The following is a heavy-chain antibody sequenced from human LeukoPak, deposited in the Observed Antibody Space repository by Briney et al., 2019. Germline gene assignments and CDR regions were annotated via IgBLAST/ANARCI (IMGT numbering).Heavy chain of an antibody. V-gene: IGHV4-4*07. CDR1: GASISSYY. Sequence: PSETLSLTCTVSGASISSYYWTWIRQPAGKGLEWIGRIYTSGSTNYNPSLKSRDAMSVDTSKNQFSLKLSSVTAADTAVYYCARLSADSSSSRGFDYWGQGTLVTVSS. D-gene: IGHD2-2*01. J-gene: IGHJ4*02. CDR2: IYTSGST. CDR3: ARLSADSSSSRGFDY.